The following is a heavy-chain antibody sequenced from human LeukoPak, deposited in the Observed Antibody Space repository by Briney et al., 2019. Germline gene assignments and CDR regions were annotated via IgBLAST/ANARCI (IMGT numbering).Heavy chain of an antibody. D-gene: IGHD3-22*01. CDR3: AGGFRGGYYDSSGSYENDY. CDR1: GGSISSGGYS. J-gene: IGHJ4*02. Sequence: SETLSLTCTVSGGSISSGGYSWSWIRQHPGKGLEWIGYIYYSGSTYYNPSLKSRVIISVDTSKNQFSLKLSSVTAADTAVYYCAGGFRGGYYDSSGSYENDYWGQGTLVTVSS. CDR2: IYYSGST. V-gene: IGHV4-31*03.